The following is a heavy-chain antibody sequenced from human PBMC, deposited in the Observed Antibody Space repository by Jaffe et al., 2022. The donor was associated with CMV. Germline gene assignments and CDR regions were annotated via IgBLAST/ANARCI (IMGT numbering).Heavy chain of an antibody. Sequence: QVQLVQSGAEVKKPGASVKVSCKASGYTFTSYYMHWVRQAPGQGLEWMGIINPSGGSTSYAQKFQGRVTMTRDTSTSTVYMELSSLRSEDTAVYYCARALILPSIAVAGTGRSFDYWGQGTLVTVSS. D-gene: IGHD6-19*01. CDR1: GYTFTSYY. CDR3: ARALILPSIAVAGTGRSFDY. J-gene: IGHJ4*02. CDR2: INPSGGST. V-gene: IGHV1-46*01.